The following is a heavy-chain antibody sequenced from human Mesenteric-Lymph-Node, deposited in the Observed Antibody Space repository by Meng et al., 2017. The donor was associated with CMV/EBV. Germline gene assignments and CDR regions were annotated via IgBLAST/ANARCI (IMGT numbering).Heavy chain of an antibody. V-gene: IGHV1-2*02. D-gene: IGHD2-2*02. Sequence: YYIHWLRQAPGQGLEWLGWINPNSGGIKYAQKFQARVSLTRDMSMNSAYMELSGLRSDDTAKYYCARDRSTVKYKTLLRYDHHGLDVWGHGTTVTVSS. J-gene: IGHJ6*02. CDR2: INPNSGGI. CDR3: ARDRSTVKYKTLLRYDHHGLDV. CDR1: YY.